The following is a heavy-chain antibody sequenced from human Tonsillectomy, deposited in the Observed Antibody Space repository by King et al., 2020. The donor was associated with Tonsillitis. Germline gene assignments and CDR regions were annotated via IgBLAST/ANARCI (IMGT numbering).Heavy chain of an antibody. D-gene: IGHD5-18*01. CDR1: GFMFSNYW. J-gene: IGHJ6*02. CDR3: ARVDTGMGNHYDGMDV. CDR2: RNQDGREK. V-gene: IGHV3-7*03. Sequence: VQLVESGGGLVQPGGSLRLSCAASGFMFSNYWMSWVRQAPGKGLEWVANRNQDGREKYHVECVKGRFSISSNNAKNSLILQMNSLRLDDTAVLYCARVDTGMGNHYDGMDVWGQGTTVAVSS.